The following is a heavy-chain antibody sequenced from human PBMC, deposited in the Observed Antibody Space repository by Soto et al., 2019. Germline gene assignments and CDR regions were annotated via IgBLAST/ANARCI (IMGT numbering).Heavy chain of an antibody. CDR2: IYYSGST. CDR3: ARGFRIIFSGGSCYSGCNWSDP. Sequence: PSETLSLTCTVSGGSISSGGYYWSWIRQHPGKGLEWIGYIYYSGSTYYNPSLKSRVTISVDTSKNQFSLKLSSVTAADTAVYYCARGFRIIFSGGSCYSGCNWSDPWGQGTLVTVSS. D-gene: IGHD2-15*01. V-gene: IGHV4-31*03. J-gene: IGHJ5*02. CDR1: GGSISSGGYY.